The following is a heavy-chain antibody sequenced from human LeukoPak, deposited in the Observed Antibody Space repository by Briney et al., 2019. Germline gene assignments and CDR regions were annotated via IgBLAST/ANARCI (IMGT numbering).Heavy chain of an antibody. CDR3: ASATDLHRDGVNWPYFDH. CDR2: ISYDGNNK. CDR1: GFTFNNCA. Sequence: GGSLRLSCAASGFTFNNCAMHWVRQAPGKGLEWVAVISYDGNNKFYADSVKGRFTISRDNSKNTLYLQMNSLRPEDTAVYFCASATDLHRDGVNWPYFDHWGQGTLVTVSS. V-gene: IGHV3-30-3*01. D-gene: IGHD5-24*01. J-gene: IGHJ4*02.